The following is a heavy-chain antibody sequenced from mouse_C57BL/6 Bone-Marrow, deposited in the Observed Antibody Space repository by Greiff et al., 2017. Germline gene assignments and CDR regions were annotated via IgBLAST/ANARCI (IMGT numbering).Heavy chain of an antibody. CDR1: GYTFTSYW. J-gene: IGHJ2*01. Sequence: QVQLKESGAELAKPGASVKLSCKASGYTFTSYWMHWVKQRPGQGLEWIGYINPSSGYTKYNQKFKDKATLTADKSSSTAYMQLSSLTDEDSAVYYCARRDGYYSYYFDYWGQGTTLTVSS. D-gene: IGHD2-3*01. V-gene: IGHV1-7*01. CDR2: INPSSGYT. CDR3: ARRDGYYSYYFDY.